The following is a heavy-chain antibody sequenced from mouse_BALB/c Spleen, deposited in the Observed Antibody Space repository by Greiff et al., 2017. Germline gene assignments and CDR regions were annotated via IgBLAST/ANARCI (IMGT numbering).Heavy chain of an antibody. V-gene: IGHV5-4*02. CDR1: GFTFSDYY. CDR2: ISDGGSYT. J-gene: IGHJ4*01. Sequence: EVQLVESGGGLVKPGGSLKLSCAASGFTFSDYYMYWVRQTPEKRLEWVATISDGGSYTYYPDSVKGRFTISRDNAKNTLYLQMSSLKSEDTAMYYCARDFYGNYHYYAMDYWGQGTSVTVSS. CDR3: ARDFYGNYHYYAMDY. D-gene: IGHD2-1*01.